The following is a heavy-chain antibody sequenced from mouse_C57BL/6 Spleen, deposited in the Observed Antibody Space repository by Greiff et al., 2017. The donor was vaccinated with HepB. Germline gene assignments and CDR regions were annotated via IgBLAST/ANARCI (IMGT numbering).Heavy chain of an antibody. V-gene: IGHV5-9-1*02. D-gene: IGHD2-4*01. Sequence: EVKLMESGEGLVKPGGSLKLSCAASGFTFSSYAMSWVRQTPEKRLEWVAYISSGGDYIYYADTVKGRFTISRDNARNTLYLQMSSLKSEDTAMYYCTRDEYDEDWYFDVWGTGTTVTVSS. CDR3: TRDEYDEDWYFDV. CDR1: GFTFSSYA. CDR2: ISSGGDYI. J-gene: IGHJ1*03.